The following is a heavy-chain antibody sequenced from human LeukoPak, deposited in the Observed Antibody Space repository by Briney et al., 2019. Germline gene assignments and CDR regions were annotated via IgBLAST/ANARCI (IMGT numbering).Heavy chain of an antibody. CDR3: ARGTYDFWSGSKLFDY. J-gene: IGHJ4*02. Sequence: ASVKVSCKASGYTFTGYYMHWVRQAPGQGPEWMGWINPNSGGTNYAQKFQGRVTMTRDTSISTAYMELSRLRSDDTAVYYCARGTYDFWSGSKLFDYWGQGTLVTVSS. V-gene: IGHV1-2*02. D-gene: IGHD3-3*01. CDR1: GYTFTGYY. CDR2: INPNSGGT.